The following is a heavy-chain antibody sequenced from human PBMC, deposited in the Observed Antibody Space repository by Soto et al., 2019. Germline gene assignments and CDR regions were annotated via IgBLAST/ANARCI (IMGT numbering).Heavy chain of an antibody. CDR3: ARDLSRITRTYSAFDI. V-gene: IGHV3-30-3*01. Sequence: QVQLVESGGGVVQPGRSLRLSCAASGFTFSSYAMHWVRQAPGKGLEWVAVISYDGSNKYYADSVKGRFTISRDNSKNTLYLQMNSLRAEDTAVYYCARDLSRITRTYSAFDIWGQGTMVTVSS. J-gene: IGHJ3*02. CDR2: ISYDGSNK. CDR1: GFTFSSYA. D-gene: IGHD3-10*01.